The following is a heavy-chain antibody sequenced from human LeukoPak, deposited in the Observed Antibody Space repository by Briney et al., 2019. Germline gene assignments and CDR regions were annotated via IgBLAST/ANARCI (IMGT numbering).Heavy chain of an antibody. Sequence: GSLRLSCAASGFTFRSYAMSWVRQPPGKGLEWIGEIYHSGSTNYNPSLKSRVTISVDKSKNQFSLKLSSMTAADTAVYYCAIYGSGRPYYFDYWGQGTLVTVSS. D-gene: IGHD3-10*01. J-gene: IGHJ4*02. CDR1: GFTFRSYAM. CDR3: AIYGSGRPYYFDY. CDR2: IYHSGST. V-gene: IGHV4-4*02.